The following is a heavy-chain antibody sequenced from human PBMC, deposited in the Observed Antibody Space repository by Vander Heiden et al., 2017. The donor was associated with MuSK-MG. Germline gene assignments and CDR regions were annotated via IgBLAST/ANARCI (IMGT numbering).Heavy chain of an antibody. D-gene: IGHD1-26*01. CDR2: INTNTGNP. CDR3: ARDVGWELLGNDAFDI. J-gene: IGHJ3*02. Sequence: QVQLVQSGSGLKKPGASGKVSCKAPGYTFTSYAMNWVRQDPGQGLEWMGWINTNTGNPTYAKGFTGRFVFSLDTSVSTAYLQISSLKAEDTAVYYCARDVGWELLGNDAFDIWGQGTMVTVSS. V-gene: IGHV7-4-1*02. CDR1: GYTFTSYA.